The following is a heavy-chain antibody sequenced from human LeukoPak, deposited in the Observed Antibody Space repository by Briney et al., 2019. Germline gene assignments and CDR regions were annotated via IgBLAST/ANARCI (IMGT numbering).Heavy chain of an antibody. V-gene: IGHV3-7*03. CDR2: IKQDGSEK. D-gene: IGHD2-2*02. J-gene: IGHJ4*02. CDR3: AKDSLGVGIPTVIGIFDY. CDR1: GFTFSSYW. Sequence: GGSLRLSCAASGFTFSSYWMSWVRQAPGKGLEWVANIKQDGSEKYYVDSVKGRFTISRDNAKNSLYLQMYSLRAEDTAVYYCAKDSLGVGIPTVIGIFDYWGQGTLVTVSP.